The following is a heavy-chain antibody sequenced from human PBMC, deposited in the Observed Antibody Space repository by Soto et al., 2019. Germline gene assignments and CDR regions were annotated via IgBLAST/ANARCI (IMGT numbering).Heavy chain of an antibody. CDR3: ALVGYTDDAFDI. D-gene: IGHD2-8*02. CDR1: GFTFSSYE. V-gene: IGHV3-48*03. CDR2: ISSSGSTI. Sequence: HPGGSLRLSCAASGFTFSSYEMNWVRQAPGKGLEWVSYISSSGSTIYYADSVKGRFTISRDNAKNSLYLQMNSLRAEDTAVYYCALVGYTDDAFDIWGQGTMVTVSS. J-gene: IGHJ3*02.